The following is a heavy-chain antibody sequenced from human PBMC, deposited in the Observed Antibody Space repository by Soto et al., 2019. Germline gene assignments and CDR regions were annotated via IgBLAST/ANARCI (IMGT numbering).Heavy chain of an antibody. V-gene: IGHV3-30*03. CDR3: SSGYSG. CDR1: GFTFSNYD. Sequence: GSLRLYCAASGFTFSNYDMYWVRQAPGKGLEWVAVISYDGTNKYYADSVKGRFSISRDNSNNTLYLQMNSLRAEDTALYYCSSGYSGWGQGTLVTVSS. D-gene: IGHD3-22*01. J-gene: IGHJ4*02. CDR2: ISYDGTNK.